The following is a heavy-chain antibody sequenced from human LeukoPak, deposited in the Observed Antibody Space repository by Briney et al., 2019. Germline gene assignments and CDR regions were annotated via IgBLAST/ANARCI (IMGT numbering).Heavy chain of an antibody. D-gene: IGHD6-13*01. CDR1: GFTFNFFA. Sequence: GGSLRLSCAASGFTFNFFAMSWVRRAPGKGPEWVAVISGGGGKTDYADSVKGRFTISRDKSQNTVYLHMSSLRAEDTAIYYCAKARIATSGRDAFDVWGHGTTVIVSS. J-gene: IGHJ3*01. CDR3: AKARIATSGRDAFDV. V-gene: IGHV3-23*01. CDR2: ISGGGGKT.